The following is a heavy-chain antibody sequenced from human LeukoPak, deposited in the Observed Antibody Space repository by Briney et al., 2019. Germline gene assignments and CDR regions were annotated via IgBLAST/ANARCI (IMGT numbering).Heavy chain of an antibody. CDR1: GVTFSSDA. J-gene: IGHJ4*02. D-gene: IGHD3-22*01. V-gene: IGHV3-21*03. CDR3: GKAPRNNYDSSGYQFDF. CDR2: ISSSSSYI. Sequence: GGSLRLSCAASGVTFSSDAMNWVRQAPGKGLEWVSSISSSSSYIHYADAVKGRFTISRDNAKNSLYLEMNSLRAEEPAVYYCGKAPRNNYDSSGYQFDFWGQGTLVTVSS.